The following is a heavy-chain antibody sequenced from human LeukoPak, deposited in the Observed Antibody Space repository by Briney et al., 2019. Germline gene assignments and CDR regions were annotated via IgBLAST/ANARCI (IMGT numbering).Heavy chain of an antibody. CDR1: GFTLDDYA. CDR3: ARGKYSFDY. CDR2: IDWDSGSI. J-gene: IGHJ4*02. V-gene: IGHV3-9*01. Sequence: GRSLRLSCAASGFTLDDYAMHWVRQVPGKGLEWVSGIDWDSGSIGYAGSVKGRFTLSRGNAKNSLSLEMNSLRAEDTAVYYCARGKYSFDYWGQGTLVTVSS.